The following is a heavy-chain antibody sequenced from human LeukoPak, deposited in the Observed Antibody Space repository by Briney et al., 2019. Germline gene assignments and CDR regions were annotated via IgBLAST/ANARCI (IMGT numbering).Heavy chain of an antibody. CDR1: GFTFSSYA. CDR2: ISGSGGST. J-gene: IGHJ4*02. CDR3: AKDPRYCSGGSCYSEFDY. Sequence: GGSLRLSCAASGFTFSSYAMSWVRQAPGKGLEWVSAISGSGGSTYYADSVKGRFTISRDNSKNTLYLQMNSLRAEDTAVYYCAKDPRYCSGGSCYSEFDYWGQGTLVTVPS. D-gene: IGHD2-15*01. V-gene: IGHV3-23*01.